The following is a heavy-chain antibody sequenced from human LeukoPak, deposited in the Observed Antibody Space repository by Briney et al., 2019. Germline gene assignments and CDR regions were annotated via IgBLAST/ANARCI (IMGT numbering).Heavy chain of an antibody. V-gene: IGHV3-11*05. Sequence: GGSLRLSCAASGFTFSDYYMSWIRQAPGKGLEWVSYISSSSYTNYADSVKGRFTISRDNAKNSLYLQMNSLRAEDTAVYYCARGRYYDSSVDPGLDYWGQGTLVTVSS. CDR1: GFTFSDYY. D-gene: IGHD3-22*01. CDR2: ISSSSYT. J-gene: IGHJ4*02. CDR3: ARGRYYDSSVDPGLDY.